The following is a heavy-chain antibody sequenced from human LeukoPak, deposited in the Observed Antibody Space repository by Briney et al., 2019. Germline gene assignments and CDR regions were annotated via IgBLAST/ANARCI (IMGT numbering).Heavy chain of an antibody. Sequence: GGSLRLSCAASGFTFSSYWMSWVRQAPGKGLEWVANIKQDGSEKYYVDSVKGQFTISRDNAKNSLYLQMNSLRAEDTAVYYCARVMTYYYGSGLVLYFDYWGQGTLVTVSS. CDR3: ARVMTYYYGSGLVLYFDY. D-gene: IGHD3-10*01. J-gene: IGHJ4*02. CDR2: IKQDGSEK. V-gene: IGHV3-7*03. CDR1: GFTFSSYW.